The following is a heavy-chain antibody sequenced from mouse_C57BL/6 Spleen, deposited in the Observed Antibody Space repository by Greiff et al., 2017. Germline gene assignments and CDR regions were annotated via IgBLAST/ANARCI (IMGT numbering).Heavy chain of an antibody. J-gene: IGHJ3*01. CDR2: INPYNGGT. D-gene: IGHD2-5*01. V-gene: IGHV1-19*01. CDR1: GYTFTDYY. Sequence: VHVKQSGPVLVKPGASVKMSCKASGYTFTDYYMNWVKQSHGKSLEWIGVINPYNGGTSYNQKFKGKATLTVDKSSSTAYMELNSLTSEDSAVYYCARWDSNYVWGQGTLVTVSA. CDR3: ARWDSNYV.